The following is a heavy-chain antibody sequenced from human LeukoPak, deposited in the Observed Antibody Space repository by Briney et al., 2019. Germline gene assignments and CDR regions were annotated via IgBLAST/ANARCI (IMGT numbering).Heavy chain of an antibody. CDR1: GFTVSSNY. D-gene: IGHD3-10*01. CDR3: AASGSPHYFDY. J-gene: IGHJ4*02. V-gene: IGHV3-53*01. CDR2: IYSGGST. Sequence: SGGSLRLSCAASGFTVSSNYMSWVRQAPGKGLEWVSGIYSGGSTYYADSVKGRFTISRDNSKNTLYLQMNSLRAEDTAVYYCAASGSPHYFDYWGQGTLVTVSS.